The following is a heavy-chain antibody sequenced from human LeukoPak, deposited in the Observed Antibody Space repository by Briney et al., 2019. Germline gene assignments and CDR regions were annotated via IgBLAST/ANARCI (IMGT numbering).Heavy chain of an antibody. V-gene: IGHV5-51*01. D-gene: IGHD3-22*01. CDR2: IYPGDSDT. CDR3: ARQDSSGYPGDY. J-gene: IGHJ4*02. CDR1: GYSFTNYW. Sequence: GEALKISCKGSGYSFTNYWIGWVRQMPGKGLEWMGIIYPGDSDTRYSPSFQGQVTISADKSINTAYLQWSSLEASDTAMYYCARQDSSGYPGDYWGQGTLVTVSS.